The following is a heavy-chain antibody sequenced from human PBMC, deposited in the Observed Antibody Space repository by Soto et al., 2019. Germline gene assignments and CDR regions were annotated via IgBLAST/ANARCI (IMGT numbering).Heavy chain of an antibody. J-gene: IGHJ4*02. CDR3: AKSYSSSWYRGSDY. V-gene: IGHV3-23*01. CDR2: ISGSGAGT. Sequence: GGSLRLSCAASGFTFSSYAMNWVRQAPGKGLEWVSAISGSGAGTYYADSVKGRFTISRDNSKNTLYLQMNSLRAEDTAVYYCAKSYSSSWYRGSDYWGQGGLVTVSS. D-gene: IGHD6-13*01. CDR1: GFTFSSYA.